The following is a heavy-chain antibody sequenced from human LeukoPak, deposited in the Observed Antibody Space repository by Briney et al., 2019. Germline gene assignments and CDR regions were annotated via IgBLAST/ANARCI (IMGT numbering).Heavy chain of an antibody. V-gene: IGHV3-33*06. J-gene: IGHJ4*02. Sequence: PGGSLRLSCAASGFTFSSYGMHWVRQAPGKGLEWVAVIWYDGSNKYYADSVKGRFTISRDNSKNTLYLQMNSLRAEDTAVYYCAKTPKDFWSGYIQPPDYWGQGTLVTVSS. CDR2: IWYDGSNK. CDR1: GFTFSSYG. D-gene: IGHD3-3*01. CDR3: AKTPKDFWSGYIQPPDY.